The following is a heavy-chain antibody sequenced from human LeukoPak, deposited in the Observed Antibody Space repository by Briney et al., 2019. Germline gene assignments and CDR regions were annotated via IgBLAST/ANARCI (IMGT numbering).Heavy chain of an antibody. CDR3: ARDFRSSWYEFDY. D-gene: IGHD6-13*01. CDR1: GFTFSSYW. Sequence: GGSLRLSCAASGFTFSSYWMHWVRQAPGKGLVWVSRINSDGSRTTYADSVEGRFTISRDNAKNTLYLQMNSLRAEDTAVYYCARDFRSSWYEFDYWGQGTLVTVSS. J-gene: IGHJ4*02. CDR2: INSDGSRT. V-gene: IGHV3-74*01.